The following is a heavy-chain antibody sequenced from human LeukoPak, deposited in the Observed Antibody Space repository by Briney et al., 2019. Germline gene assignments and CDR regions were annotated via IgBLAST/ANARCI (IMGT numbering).Heavy chain of an antibody. CDR1: GFTFSSYW. CDR2: INSDGSST. CDR3: ARDRWELLNAFDI. Sequence: PGGSPRLSXAASGFTFSSYWMHWVRQAPGKGLVWVSRINSDGSSTSYADSVKGRFTISRDNAKNTLYLQMNSLRAEDTAVYYCARDRWELLNAFDIWGQGTMVTVSS. J-gene: IGHJ3*02. V-gene: IGHV3-74*01. D-gene: IGHD1-26*01.